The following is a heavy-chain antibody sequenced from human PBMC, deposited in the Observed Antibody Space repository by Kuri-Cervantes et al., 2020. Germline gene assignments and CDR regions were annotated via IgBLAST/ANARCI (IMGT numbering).Heavy chain of an antibody. Sequence: SETLSLTCAVYGGSFSGYYWSWIRQPPGKGLEWIGEINHSGSTNYNPSLKSRVTISVDTSKNQFSLKLSSVTAADTAVYYCARETRIVGATSSRGGFDYWGQGTLVTVSS. CDR3: ARETRIVGATSSRGGFDY. D-gene: IGHD1-26*01. V-gene: IGHV4-34*01. CDR2: INHSGST. CDR1: GGSFSGYY. J-gene: IGHJ4*02.